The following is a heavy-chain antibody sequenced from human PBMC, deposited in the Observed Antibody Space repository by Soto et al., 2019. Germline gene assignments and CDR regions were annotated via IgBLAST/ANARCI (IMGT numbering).Heavy chain of an antibody. CDR2: MNPNSGNT. CDR1: GYTFTSYD. D-gene: IGHD6-6*01. CDR3: ARGPRNRAIAARPDY. Sequence: QVQLVQSGAEVKKPGASVKVSCKASGYTFTSYDINWVRQATGQGLEWMGWMNPNSGNTGYAQKFQGRVTMTRNTAISKADMELSSLRSEDRAVYYCARGPRNRAIAARPDYWGQGTLVTVSS. J-gene: IGHJ4*02. V-gene: IGHV1-8*01.